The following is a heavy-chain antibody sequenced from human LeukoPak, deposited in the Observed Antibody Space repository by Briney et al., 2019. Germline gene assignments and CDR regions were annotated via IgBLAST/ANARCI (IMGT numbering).Heavy chain of an antibody. CDR2: FYRGDST. CDR3: ARILAEYFQH. Sequence: PGGSLRLSCAASGFTVSSSYMYWVRQAPGKGLEWVSFFYRGDSTYYADSVRGRFIISRDNSKNSMYLQMNGLRAEDTAIYYCARILAEYFQHWGQGTLVTVSS. J-gene: IGHJ1*01. V-gene: IGHV3-53*01. CDR1: GFTVSSSY.